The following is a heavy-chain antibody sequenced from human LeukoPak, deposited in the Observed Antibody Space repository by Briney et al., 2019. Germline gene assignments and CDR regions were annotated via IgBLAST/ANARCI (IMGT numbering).Heavy chain of an antibody. CDR1: GFTFSIHE. V-gene: IGHV3-48*03. Sequence: PGASLRLSCAASGFTFSIHEMNWVRQAPGKGLEWVSYISTSGTTIYYADSVKGRFTISRDNAKNSLYLQMNSLRAEDTAVYYCARETSGWEHIDYWGQGTLVTVSS. CDR2: ISTSGTTI. D-gene: IGHD6-25*01. CDR3: ARETSGWEHIDY. J-gene: IGHJ4*02.